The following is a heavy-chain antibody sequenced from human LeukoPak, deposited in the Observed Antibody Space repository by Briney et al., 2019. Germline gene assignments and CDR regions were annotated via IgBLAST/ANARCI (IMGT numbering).Heavy chain of an antibody. D-gene: IGHD1-26*01. CDR3: ARDLGSNYVYFDY. V-gene: IGHV4-4*07. CDR2: IHTSGIT. J-gene: IGHJ4*02. CDR1: GGSISSHY. Sequence: SETLSLTCTVSGGSISSHYWSWLRQPAGKGLEYIGRIHTSGITNYNPSLKSRVTMSGDTSKDQFYLNLRSVTAADTAVYYCARDLGSNYVYFDYWGQGSLVTVSS.